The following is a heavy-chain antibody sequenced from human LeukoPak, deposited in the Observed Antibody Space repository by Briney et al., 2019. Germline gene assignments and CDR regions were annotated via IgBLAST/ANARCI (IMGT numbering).Heavy chain of an antibody. CDR1: GGSISSGGYS. V-gene: IGHV4-30-2*01. D-gene: IGHD1-1*01. Sequence: PSQTLSLTCAVSGGSISSGGYSWSWIRQPPGKGPEWIGYIYHSGSTYYNPSLKSRVTISVDRSKNQFSLKLSSVTAADTAVYYCARGRRYDFDYWGQGTLVTVSS. CDR3: ARGRRYDFDY. CDR2: IYHSGST. J-gene: IGHJ4*02.